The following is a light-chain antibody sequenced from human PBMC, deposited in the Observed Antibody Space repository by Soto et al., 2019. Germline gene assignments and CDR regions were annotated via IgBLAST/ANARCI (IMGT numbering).Light chain of an antibody. CDR1: SSDVGGYNF. V-gene: IGLV2-11*01. J-gene: IGLJ2*01. CDR2: DVT. CDR3: CSDAGSPVV. Sequence: QSALTQPRSLSGSPGQSVTISCTGTSSDVGGYNFVSWYQQHPGTAPKLMIYDVTKRPSGVPDRFSGSKSGNTASLTISGLQAEDEAEYYCCSDAGSPVVFGGGTKVTVL.